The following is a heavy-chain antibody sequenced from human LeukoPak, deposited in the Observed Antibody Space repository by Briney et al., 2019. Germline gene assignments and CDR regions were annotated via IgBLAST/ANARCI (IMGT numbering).Heavy chain of an antibody. Sequence: SETLSLTCAVYGGSFSGYYWSWIRQPPGKGLEWIGEINHSGSTNYNPSLKSRVTISVDTSKNQFSLKLSSVTAADTAVYYCATRRARSEGYYSHFDYWGQGTLATVSS. D-gene: IGHD3-22*01. V-gene: IGHV4-34*01. CDR1: GGSFSGYY. CDR2: INHSGST. J-gene: IGHJ4*02. CDR3: ATRRARSEGYYSHFDY.